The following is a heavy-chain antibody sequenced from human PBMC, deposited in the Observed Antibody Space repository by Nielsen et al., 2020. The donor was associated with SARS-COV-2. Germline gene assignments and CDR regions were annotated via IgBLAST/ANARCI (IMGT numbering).Heavy chain of an antibody. Sequence: ASVKVSCKAAGYTFTSYGISWVRQAPGQGLEWMGWISAYNGNTNYAQKLQGRVTMTTDTSTSTAYMELRSLRSDDTAVYYCARGSRDVVVVAAMNSRVAFDIWGQGTMVTVSS. V-gene: IGHV1-18*01. CDR3: ARGSRDVVVVAAMNSRVAFDI. CDR1: GYTFTSYG. CDR2: ISAYNGNT. D-gene: IGHD2-15*01. J-gene: IGHJ3*02.